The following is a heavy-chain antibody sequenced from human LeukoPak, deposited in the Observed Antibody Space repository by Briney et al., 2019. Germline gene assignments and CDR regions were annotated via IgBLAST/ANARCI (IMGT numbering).Heavy chain of an antibody. J-gene: IGHJ3*02. V-gene: IGHV3-23*01. Sequence: GGSLRLSCAASGFTFSSFVTSWVRQAPGKGLEWVSGISASGGSTYYADSVKGRFTISRDNSKNTLYLQMNSLRAEDTAVYYCAKGFYDNSASGVFDIWGQGTMVTVSS. D-gene: IGHD3-22*01. CDR2: ISASGGST. CDR3: AKGFYDNSASGVFDI. CDR1: GFTFSSFV.